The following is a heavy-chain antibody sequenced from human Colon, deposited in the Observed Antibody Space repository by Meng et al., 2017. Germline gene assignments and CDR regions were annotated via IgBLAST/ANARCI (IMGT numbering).Heavy chain of an antibody. CDR2: TYYRSKWYT. CDR1: GDTVSSNSAA. CDR3: ERSGGTVELYYYSGKGV. D-gene: IGHD1-7*01. J-gene: IGHJ6*02. V-gene: IGHV6-1*01. Sequence: LTLSCTISGDTVSSNSAAWNWIRQYPSIGLEWLGRTYYRSKWYTDYAVSVKSRITINPDTSKTQFSLQLNSVTPEDTAVYYCERSGGTVELYYYSGKGVWGQGTTVTVSS.